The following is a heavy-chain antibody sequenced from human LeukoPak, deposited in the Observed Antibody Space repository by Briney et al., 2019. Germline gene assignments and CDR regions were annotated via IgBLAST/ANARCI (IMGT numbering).Heavy chain of an antibody. Sequence: PGGSLRLSCAASGFTFSDYYMSWIRQAPGKWLEWVSYISSRGSTIYYADSVKGRFTISRDNAKNSLFLQMNSLRAEDTAVYFCAKSTRAVMAMMDVWGKGTTVTVSS. D-gene: IGHD3-16*01. V-gene: IGHV3-11*04. CDR2: ISSRGSTI. CDR1: GFTFSDYY. J-gene: IGHJ6*04. CDR3: AKSTRAVMAMMDV.